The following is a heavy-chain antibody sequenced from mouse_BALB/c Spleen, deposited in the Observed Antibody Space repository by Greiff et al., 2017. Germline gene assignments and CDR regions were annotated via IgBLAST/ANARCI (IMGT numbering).Heavy chain of an antibody. CDR3: ARERGLLYAMDY. Sequence: QVQLKESGPGLVAPSQSLSITCTVSGFSLTGYGVNWVRQPPGKGLEWLGMIWGDGRTDYNSALKSRLSISKDNSKSQVFLKMNSLQTDDTARYYCARERGLLYAMDYWGQGTSVTVSS. D-gene: IGHD1-1*01. CDR1: GFSLTGYG. CDR2: IWGDGRT. J-gene: IGHJ4*01. V-gene: IGHV2-6-7*01.